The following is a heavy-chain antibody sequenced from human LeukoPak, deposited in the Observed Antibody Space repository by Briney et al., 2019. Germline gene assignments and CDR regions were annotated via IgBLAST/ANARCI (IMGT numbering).Heavy chain of an antibody. D-gene: IGHD6-19*01. V-gene: IGHV1-2*02. Sequence: ASVKVSCKASGYTFTGYCMHWVRQAPGQGLEWMGWINPNSGGTNYAQKFQGRVTMTRDTSISTAYMELSRLRSDDTAVYYCARAGLNTSVAGDAWGQGTLVTVSS. CDR2: INPNSGGT. CDR3: ARAGLNTSVAGDA. J-gene: IGHJ5*02. CDR1: GYTFTGYC.